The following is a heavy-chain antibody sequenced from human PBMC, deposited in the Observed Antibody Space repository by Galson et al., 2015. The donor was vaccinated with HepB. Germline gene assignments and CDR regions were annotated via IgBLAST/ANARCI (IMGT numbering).Heavy chain of an antibody. CDR1: GYSFTSYW. V-gene: IGHV5-51*01. Sequence: QSGAEVKKPGESLKISCKGSGYSFTSYWIGWVRQMPGKGLEWMGIIYPGDSDTRYSPSFQGQVTISADKSISTAYLQWSSLKASDTAMYYCARYATEGIAVADTRRAFDIWGQGTMVTVSS. CDR3: ARYATEGIAVADTRRAFDI. CDR2: IYPGDSDT. J-gene: IGHJ3*02. D-gene: IGHD6-19*01.